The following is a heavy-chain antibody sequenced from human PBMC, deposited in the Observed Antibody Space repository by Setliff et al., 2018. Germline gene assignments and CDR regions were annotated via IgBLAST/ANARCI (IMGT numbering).Heavy chain of an antibody. D-gene: IGHD3-10*01. CDR2: INPHGSEK. CDR3: FGAGTCSY. Sequence: GGSLRLSCAASGVTFTNYAMSWVRQAPGKGLEWLASINPHGSEKYYVDSVKGRFTISRDNAKNSLSLQMNSLRTEDTAVYYCFGAGTCSYWGQGTQVTVSS. CDR1: GVTFTNYA. V-gene: IGHV3-7*01. J-gene: IGHJ4*02.